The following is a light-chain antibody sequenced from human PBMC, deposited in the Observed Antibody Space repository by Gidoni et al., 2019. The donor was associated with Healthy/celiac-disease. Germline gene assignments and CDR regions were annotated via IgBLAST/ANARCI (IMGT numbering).Light chain of an antibody. Sequence: EIVLTQSPVTLSLSPGERATLSCRASQSVSSYLAWYQQEPGQAPRLLIYDASNRATGIPSRFSGSGSGTDFTLTISSLEPEDFAVYYCQQRSNWPAFGGGTKVEIK. CDR1: QSVSSY. J-gene: IGKJ4*01. CDR3: QQRSNWPA. CDR2: DAS. V-gene: IGKV3-11*01.